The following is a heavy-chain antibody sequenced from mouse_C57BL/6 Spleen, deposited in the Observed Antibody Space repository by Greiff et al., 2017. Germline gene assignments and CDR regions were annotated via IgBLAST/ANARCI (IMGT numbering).Heavy chain of an antibody. Sequence: QVQLQQSGPGLVQPSQSLSITCTVSGFPLTSYGVHWVRQSPGKGLEWLGVIWSGGSTDYNAAFISRLSISKDNSKSQVFFKMNSLQADDAAIYYCATLYGSSYDYAMDYWGQGTSVTVSS. J-gene: IGHJ4*01. V-gene: IGHV2-2*01. CDR1: GFPLTSYG. D-gene: IGHD1-1*01. CDR3: ATLYGSSYDYAMDY. CDR2: IWSGGST.